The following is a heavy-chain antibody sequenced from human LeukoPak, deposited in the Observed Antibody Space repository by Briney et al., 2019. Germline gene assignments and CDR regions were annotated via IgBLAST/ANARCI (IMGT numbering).Heavy chain of an antibody. D-gene: IGHD3-9*01. J-gene: IGHJ4*02. CDR3: ARAQSYDILTGYSY. V-gene: IGHV1-18*01. CDR2: ISAYNGNT. Sequence: ASVKVSCKASGYTFTSYGISWVRQAPGQGLEWMGWISAYNGNTNYAQKLQGRVTMTTDTSTSTAYMELRSLRSDDTAVYYCARAQSYDILTGYSYWGQGTLVTVSS. CDR1: GYTFTSYG.